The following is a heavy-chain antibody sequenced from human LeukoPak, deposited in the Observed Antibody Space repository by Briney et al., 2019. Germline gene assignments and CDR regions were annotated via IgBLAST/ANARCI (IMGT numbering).Heavy chain of an antibody. Sequence: PGGSLRLSCAASGFTFRNSVMSWVRQAPRKGLEWVSSITASGGSTYYADSVKGRFTVSRDNSKNTLYLQMNSLTVEDTAVYYCAPGSNWPGYFDYWGQGTLVTVSS. J-gene: IGHJ4*02. V-gene: IGHV3-23*01. CDR3: APGSNWPGYFDY. CDR2: ITASGGST. CDR1: GFTFRNSV. D-gene: IGHD1-26*01.